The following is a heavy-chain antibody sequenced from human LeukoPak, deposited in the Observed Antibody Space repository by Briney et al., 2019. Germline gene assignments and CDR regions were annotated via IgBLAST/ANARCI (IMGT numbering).Heavy chain of an antibody. CDR1: GGSFSGYY. D-gene: IGHD6-13*01. Sequence: SETLSLTCAVYGGSFSGYYWSWIRQPPGKGLEWIGEINHSGSTNYNPSLKSRVTISVDTSKNQFSLKLSSVTAADTAVYYCVRGSGGYSSSWYSDYWGQGTLVTVSS. V-gene: IGHV4-34*01. J-gene: IGHJ4*02. CDR3: VRGSGGYSSSWYSDY. CDR2: INHSGST.